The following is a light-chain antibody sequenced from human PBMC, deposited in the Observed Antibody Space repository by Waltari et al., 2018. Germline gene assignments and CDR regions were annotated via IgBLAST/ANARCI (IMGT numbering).Light chain of an antibody. Sequence: DIQMTQFPSTLSASVGDRLTITCRASQNINSWLAWYQQKPGKAPKLLIYKASSLESGVPSRFSGSGSGTEFTLTISSLQPDDFATYYCQQYNSYEWTFGQGTKVAIK. V-gene: IGKV1-5*03. J-gene: IGKJ1*01. CDR3: QQYNSYEWT. CDR1: QNINSW. CDR2: KAS.